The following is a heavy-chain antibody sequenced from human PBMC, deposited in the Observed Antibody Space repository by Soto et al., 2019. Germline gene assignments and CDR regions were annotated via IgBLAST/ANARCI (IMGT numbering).Heavy chain of an antibody. CDR2: IIPIFGTA. Sequence: ASVKVSCKASGGTFSSYAISWVRQAPGQGLEWMGGIIPIFGTANYAQKFQGRVTITADESTSTAYMELSSLRSEDTAVYYCARCDLSGERGVFGLSPSTKKYYYGMDVWGQGTTVTVSS. J-gene: IGHJ6*02. D-gene: IGHD3-9*01. V-gene: IGHV1-69*13. CDR3: ARCDLSGERGVFGLSPSTKKYYYGMDV. CDR1: GGTFSSYA.